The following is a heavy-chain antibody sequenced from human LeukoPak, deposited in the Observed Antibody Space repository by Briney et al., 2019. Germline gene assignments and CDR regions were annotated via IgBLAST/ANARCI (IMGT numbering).Heavy chain of an antibody. V-gene: IGHV1-8*03. Sequence: ASVKVSCKASGYTFTSYDINWVRQATGQGLEWMGWMNPNSGNTGYAQKFQGRVTITRNTSISTAYMELGSLRSEDTAVYYCARGWSADAFDIWGQGTMVTVSS. J-gene: IGHJ3*02. D-gene: IGHD2-8*02. CDR2: MNPNSGNT. CDR3: ARGWSADAFDI. CDR1: GYTFTSYD.